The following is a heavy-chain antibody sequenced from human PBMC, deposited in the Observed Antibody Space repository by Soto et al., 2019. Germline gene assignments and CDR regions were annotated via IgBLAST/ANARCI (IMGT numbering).Heavy chain of an antibody. V-gene: IGHV4-61*01. CDR3: AREDY. J-gene: IGHJ4*02. Sequence: SETLSLTCTVSGGSVSSGSYYWSWIRQPPGKGLEWIGYIYYSGSTDYNPSLKSRVTISVDTSKNQFSLKLSSVTAADTAVYYCAREDYWGQGTLVTVSS. CDR2: IYYSGST. CDR1: GGSVSSGSYY.